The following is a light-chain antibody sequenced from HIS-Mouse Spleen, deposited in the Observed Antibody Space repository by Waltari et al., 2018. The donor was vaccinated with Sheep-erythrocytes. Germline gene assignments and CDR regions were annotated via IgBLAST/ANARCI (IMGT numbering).Light chain of an antibody. CDR3: CSYAGSYNHV. V-gene: IGLV2-11*01. CDR1: SMHDGSYNY. CDR2: DVS. Sequence: QSALTQPRSVSGSTGQSVTLSCTGTSMHDGSYNYASWYQQHPGKAPKLMIYDVSKRPSGVPDRFSGSKSGNTASLTISGLQAEDEADYYCCSYAGSYNHVFATGTKVTVL. J-gene: IGLJ1*01.